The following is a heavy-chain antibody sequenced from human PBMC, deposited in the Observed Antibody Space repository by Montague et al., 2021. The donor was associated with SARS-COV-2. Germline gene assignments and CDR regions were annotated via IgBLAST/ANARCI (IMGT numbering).Heavy chain of an antibody. V-gene: IGHV4-59*08. CDR2: IYYSGST. D-gene: IGHD6-19*01. Sequence: SETLSLTCTVSGGAMSSYYWSWIWQPPGKGLEWIGYIYYSGSTNSYPSPKSRGTITVDTNKNQISLKLSSVTAADTAAYDCARHGCSSGRHRCGFDPWGQGTLVTVSS. CDR3: ARHGCSSGRHRCGFDP. J-gene: IGHJ5*02. CDR1: GGAMSSYY.